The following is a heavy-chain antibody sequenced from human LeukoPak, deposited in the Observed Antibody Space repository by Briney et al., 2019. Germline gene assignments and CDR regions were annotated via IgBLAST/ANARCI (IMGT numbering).Heavy chain of an antibody. J-gene: IGHJ4*02. CDR1: GYNFIIYG. D-gene: IGHD3-3*01. CDR2: ISAYNGNS. CDR3: ARDGKGRYDFRENDY. V-gene: IGHV1-18*01. Sequence: GSMKVSCKASGYNFIIYGITWVRQAPGHGLEWMGWISAYNGNSNYAENLQGRVTMTTDTSTNTAYLELRSLRSDDTAVYYCARDGKGRYDFRENDYWGQGTLVTVSS.